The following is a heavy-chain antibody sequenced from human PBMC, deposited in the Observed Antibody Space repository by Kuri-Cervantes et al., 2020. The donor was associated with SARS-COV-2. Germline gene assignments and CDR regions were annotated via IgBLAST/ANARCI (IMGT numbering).Heavy chain of an antibody. CDR1: EFNFRYYG. Sequence: GGSLRLSCVASEFNFRYYGMYWVRQAPGKGLEWVAVISYDGRDTYYGGSVKGRFTISRDNSKNTLYLRMSSLRPEDTGVYYCAKPGSVRGIIREDHYGLDVWGQGTTVTVSS. J-gene: IGHJ6*02. CDR3: AKPGSVRGIIREDHYGLDV. CDR2: ISYDGRDT. V-gene: IGHV3-30*18. D-gene: IGHD3-10*01.